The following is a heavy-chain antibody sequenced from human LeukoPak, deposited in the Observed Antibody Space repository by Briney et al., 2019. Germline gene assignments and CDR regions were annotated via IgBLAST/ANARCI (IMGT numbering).Heavy chain of an antibody. CDR1: GYPFTGHY. Sequence: ASVKVSRKASGYPFTGHYLHWVRQAPGQGLEWMGWINPINGDTYYAQKFRGRVTITRDTSISAAYMELSRLRTDDTAVYYCARDSGYKYHSDFWGQGTLVSVSS. D-gene: IGHD5-18*01. J-gene: IGHJ4*02. V-gene: IGHV1-2*02. CDR2: INPINGDT. CDR3: ARDSGYKYHSDF.